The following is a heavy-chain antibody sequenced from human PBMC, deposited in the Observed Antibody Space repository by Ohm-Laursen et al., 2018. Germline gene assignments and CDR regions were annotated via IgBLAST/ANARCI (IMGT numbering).Heavy chain of an antibody. J-gene: IGHJ4*02. Sequence: GTLSLTWAVYGGSFSGYYWSWIRQPPGKGLEWIGEINHSGSTNYNPSLKSRVTISVDTSKNQFSLKLSSVTAADTAVYYCARGRHGTGWGLVRGGEDYWGQGTLVTVSS. CDR2: INHSGST. D-gene: IGHD6-19*01. CDR1: GGSFSGYY. CDR3: ARGRHGTGWGLVRGGEDY. V-gene: IGHV4-34*01.